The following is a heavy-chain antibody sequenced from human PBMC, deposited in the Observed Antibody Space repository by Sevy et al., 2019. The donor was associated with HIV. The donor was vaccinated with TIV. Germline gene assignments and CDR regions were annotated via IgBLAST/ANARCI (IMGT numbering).Heavy chain of an antibody. CDR1: GDSVSSNSAA. CDR2: TYYRSKWYN. D-gene: IGHD2-15*01. V-gene: IGHV6-1*01. J-gene: IGHJ6*02. CDR3: ARAGGGGYCSGGSCYSSYYYFYGMDV. Sequence: KQSQTLSLTCAISGDSVSSNSAAWNWIRQSPSRGLEWLGRTYYRSKWYNDYAVSVKSRITINPDTSNNQFSLQLNSVTPEDTAVYYCARAGGGGYCSGGSCYSSYYYFYGMDVWAKGPRSPSP.